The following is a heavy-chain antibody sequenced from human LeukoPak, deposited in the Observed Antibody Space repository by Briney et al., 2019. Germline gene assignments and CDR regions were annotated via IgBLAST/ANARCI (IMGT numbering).Heavy chain of an antibody. J-gene: IGHJ4*02. D-gene: IGHD4-17*01. V-gene: IGHV1-18*01. CDR2: ISAYNGNT. CDR3: ASVRGYGDYFDY. Sequence: ASVKVSCKAFGYIFTSYGISWVRQAPGQGLEWMGWISAYNGNTNYAQKLQGRVTMTTDTSTSTAYMELRSLRSDDTAVYYCASVRGYGDYFDYWGQGTLVTVSS. CDR1: GYIFTSYG.